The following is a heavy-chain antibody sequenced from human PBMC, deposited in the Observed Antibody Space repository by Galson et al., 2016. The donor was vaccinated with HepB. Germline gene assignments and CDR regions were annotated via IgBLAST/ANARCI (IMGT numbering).Heavy chain of an antibody. CDR3: AGAGDLTEYYFQY. CDR2: IYSKGNT. CDR1: GGSIRSTYH. V-gene: IGHV4-59*01. Sequence: SETLSLTCTVSGGSIRSTYHWSWIRHRPGKGLEWIGYIYSKGNTDYNPSLKSRVTISIDTSKNQFSLKLTSVTAADTAVYYCAGAGDLTEYYFQYWGQGAQVAVSS. J-gene: IGHJ4*02. D-gene: IGHD7-27*01.